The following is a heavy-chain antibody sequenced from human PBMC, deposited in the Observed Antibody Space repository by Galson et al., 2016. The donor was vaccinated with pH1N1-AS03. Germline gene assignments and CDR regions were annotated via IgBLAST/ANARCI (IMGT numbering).Heavy chain of an antibody. J-gene: IGHJ6*02. Sequence: SVKVSCKASGYTFTSYAMHWVRQAPGQRLEWMGWINAGNGNTKYSQKFQGRVTITRDTSASTAYMELSSLISEDTAVYYCARDRGSGYDLFDYYYGMDVWGQGTTVTVSS. V-gene: IGHV1-3*01. CDR3: ARDRGSGYDLFDYYYGMDV. CDR1: GYTFTSYA. D-gene: IGHD5-12*01. CDR2: INAGNGNT.